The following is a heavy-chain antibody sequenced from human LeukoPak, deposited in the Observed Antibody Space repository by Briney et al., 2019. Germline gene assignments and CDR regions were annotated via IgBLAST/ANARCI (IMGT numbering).Heavy chain of an antibody. V-gene: IGHV3-30*18. CDR3: AKDARGYAIWGYFEY. CDR2: ISYDGSSK. J-gene: IGHJ4*02. Sequence: PGGSLRLSCAASGFTFSNYGIHWVRQAPGKGLEWVAVISYDGSSKYYADSVNGRFTISRDNSKSTLYLQMNSLRPEDTAVYNCAKDARGYAIWGYFEYWGQGTLVTVSS. D-gene: IGHD5-12*01. CDR1: GFTFSNYG.